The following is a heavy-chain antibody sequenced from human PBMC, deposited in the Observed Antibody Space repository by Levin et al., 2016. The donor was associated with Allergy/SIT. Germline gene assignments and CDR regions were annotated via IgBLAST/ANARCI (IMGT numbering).Heavy chain of an antibody. CDR2: LSHSGRT. V-gene: IGHV4-39*01. D-gene: IGHD5-24*01. Sequence: RQAPGKGLEWIGSLSHSGRTFHNDSLKSRVTLSVDTSKNEFSLEVNSVTAADTAVYFCAAEMEAPAVSRWFDPWGQGTLVTVSS. J-gene: IGHJ5*02. CDR3: AAEMEAPAVSRWFDP.